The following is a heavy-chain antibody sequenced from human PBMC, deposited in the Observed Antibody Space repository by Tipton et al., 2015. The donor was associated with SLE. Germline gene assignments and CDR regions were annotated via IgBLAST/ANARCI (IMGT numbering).Heavy chain of an antibody. J-gene: IGHJ4*02. V-gene: IGHV4-34*08. CDR2: INHSGST. Sequence: QLVQSGAEVKKPGESLKISCKGSGYSFTNYWSWIRQPPGKGLEWIGEINHSGSTNYNPSLKSRVTISVDTSKNQFSLKLSSVTAADTAVYYCAGRIAVAGLDYWGQGTLVTVSS. CDR1: GYSFTNY. D-gene: IGHD6-19*01. CDR3: AGRIAVAGLDY.